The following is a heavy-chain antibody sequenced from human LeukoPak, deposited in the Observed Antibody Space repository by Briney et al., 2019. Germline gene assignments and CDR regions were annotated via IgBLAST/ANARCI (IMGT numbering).Heavy chain of an antibody. V-gene: IGHV1-2*04. CDR3: ARGFKAAAGNYYYYYYGMDV. CDR1: GYTFTGYY. CDR2: INPNSGGT. Sequence: ASVKVSFTASGYTFTGYYMHWVRQAPGQGLEWMGWINPNSGGTNYAQKFQGWVTMTRDTSISTAYMELSRLRSDDTAVYYCARGFKAAAGNYYYYYYGMDVWGQGTTVTVSS. D-gene: IGHD6-13*01. J-gene: IGHJ6*02.